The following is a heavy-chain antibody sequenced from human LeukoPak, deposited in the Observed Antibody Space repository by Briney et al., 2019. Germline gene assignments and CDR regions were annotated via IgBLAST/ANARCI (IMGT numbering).Heavy chain of an antibody. CDR3: ASNGLHSGSYYYYMDV. Sequence: LVEPCGNASGRTFSRYATSWVRQSPGHGLEWWRGIILIFGTANYAQKCQGRVTITTDESTSTAYMELSSLRSEDRAVYYCASNGLHSGSYYYYMDVWGKGTTVTVSS. D-gene: IGHD4-11*01. CDR1: GRTFSRYA. CDR2: IILIFGTA. J-gene: IGHJ6*03. V-gene: IGHV1-69*05.